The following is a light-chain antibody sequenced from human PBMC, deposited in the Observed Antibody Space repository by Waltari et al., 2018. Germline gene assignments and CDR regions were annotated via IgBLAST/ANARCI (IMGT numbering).Light chain of an antibody. Sequence: QHVLTQQPSASGPRGQRVTIFSAGSRSNIGTFAGHWYQQLPQTAPKLLIYSDYQRPSGVPDRFSGSKSGTSASLAISGLQSEDEADYYCATWDDSLNGVVFGGGTKLTVL. CDR2: SDY. CDR3: ATWDDSLNGVV. CDR1: RSNIGTFA. J-gene: IGLJ2*01. V-gene: IGLV1-44*01.